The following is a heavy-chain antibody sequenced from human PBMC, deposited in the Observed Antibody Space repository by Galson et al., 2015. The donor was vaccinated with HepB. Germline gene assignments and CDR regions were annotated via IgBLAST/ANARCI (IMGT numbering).Heavy chain of an antibody. CDR1: GFTFSSYW. CDR3: ARDPPHCTNGVCYINGAFDI. J-gene: IGHJ3*02. Sequence: SLRLSCAASGFTFSSYWMSWVRQAPGKGLEWVANIKQDGSEKYYVDSVKGRFTISRDNAKNSLYLQMNSLRAEDTAVYYCARDPPHCTNGVCYINGAFDIWGQGTMVTVSS. V-gene: IGHV3-7*03. D-gene: IGHD2-8*01. CDR2: IKQDGSEK.